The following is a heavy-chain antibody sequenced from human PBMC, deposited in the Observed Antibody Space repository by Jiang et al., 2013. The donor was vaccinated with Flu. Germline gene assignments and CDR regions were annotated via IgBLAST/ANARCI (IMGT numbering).Heavy chain of an antibody. V-gene: IGHV1-69*04. CDR3: ASGPTEYYYDSTDAFDI. J-gene: IGHJ3*02. Sequence: SVKVSCKASGGTFSSYAISWVRQAPGQGLEWMGRIIPILGIANYAQKFQGRVTITADKSTSTAYMELSSLRSEDTAVYYCASGPTEYYYDSTDAFDIWGQGTMVTVSS. CDR1: GGTFSSYA. D-gene: IGHD3-22*01. CDR2: IIPILGIA.